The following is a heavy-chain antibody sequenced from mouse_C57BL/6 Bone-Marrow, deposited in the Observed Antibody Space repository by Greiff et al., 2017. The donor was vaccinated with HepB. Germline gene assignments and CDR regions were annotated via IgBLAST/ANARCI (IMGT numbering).Heavy chain of an antibody. Sequence: QVHVKQPGAELVRPGTSVKLSCKASGYTFTSYWMHWVKQRPGQGLEWIGVIDPSDSYTNYNQKFKGKATLTVDTSSSTAYMQLSSLTSEDSAVYYCARDYYGSSPLAMDYWGQGTSVTVSS. J-gene: IGHJ4*01. CDR2: IDPSDSYT. CDR3: ARDYYGSSPLAMDY. D-gene: IGHD1-1*01. CDR1: GYTFTSYW. V-gene: IGHV1-59*01.